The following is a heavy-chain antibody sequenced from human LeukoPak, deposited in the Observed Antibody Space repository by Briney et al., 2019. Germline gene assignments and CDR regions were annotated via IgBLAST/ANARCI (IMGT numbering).Heavy chain of an antibody. Sequence: GGSLRLSCAASGFTFSSYVMSWVRQAPGKGLEWVSAISGSGGTTYYADSVKGRFTISRDNSKNTLYLQMNSLRAEDTAVYYCARALTAMDYFDYWGQGTLVTVSS. D-gene: IGHD5-18*01. CDR1: GFTFSSYV. V-gene: IGHV3-23*01. CDR2: ISGSGGTT. J-gene: IGHJ4*02. CDR3: ARALTAMDYFDY.